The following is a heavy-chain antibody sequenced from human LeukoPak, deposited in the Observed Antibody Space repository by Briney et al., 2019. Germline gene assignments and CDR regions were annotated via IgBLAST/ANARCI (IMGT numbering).Heavy chain of an antibody. CDR1: GGSFSGYY. CDR2: INHSGST. CDR3: AGPHTMVRGVTGLYYYYYGMDV. D-gene: IGHD3-10*01. Sequence: SETLSLTCAVYGGSFSGYYWSWIRQPPGKGLEWIGEINHSGSTNYNPSLKSRVTMSVDTSKNQFSLKLSSVTAADTAVYYCAGPHTMVRGVTGLYYYYYGMDVWGQGTTVTVSS. J-gene: IGHJ6*02. V-gene: IGHV4-34*01.